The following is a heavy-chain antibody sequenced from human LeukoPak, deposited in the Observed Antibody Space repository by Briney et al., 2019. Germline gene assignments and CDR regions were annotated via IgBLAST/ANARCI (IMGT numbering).Heavy chain of an antibody. CDR3: ANRGGSRVVTRHHDY. Sequence: TGGSLRLSCAASGFTFSSHAMSWVRQAPGKGLEWVSAISGSGGSTYYADSVKGRFTISRDNSKNTLYLQMNSLRAEDTAVYYCANRGGSRVVTRHHDYWGQGTLVTVSS. D-gene: IGHD2-21*02. CDR1: GFTFSSHA. J-gene: IGHJ4*02. CDR2: ISGSGGST. V-gene: IGHV3-23*01.